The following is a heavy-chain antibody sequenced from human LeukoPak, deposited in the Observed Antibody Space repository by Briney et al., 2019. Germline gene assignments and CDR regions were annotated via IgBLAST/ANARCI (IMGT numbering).Heavy chain of an antibody. V-gene: IGHV3-23*01. CDR2: ISGSGGST. D-gene: IGHD6-13*01. CDR3: ATSPGIAAAGTYYYYGMDV. CDR1: GFTFSSYA. J-gene: IGHJ6*02. Sequence: PGGSLRLSCAASGFTFSSYAMSWVRQAPGKGLEWVSAISGSGGSTYHADSVKGRFTISRDNSKNTLYLQMNSLRAEDTAVYYCATSPGIAAAGTYYYYGMDVWGQGTTVTVSS.